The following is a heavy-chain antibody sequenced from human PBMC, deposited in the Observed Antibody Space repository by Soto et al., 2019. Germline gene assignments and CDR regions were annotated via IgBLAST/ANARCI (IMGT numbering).Heavy chain of an antibody. V-gene: IGHV4-39*01. Sequence: QLQLQESGPGLVKPSETLSLTCSVSGDSLSSSYYYWGWIRQPPGERLEWIASVDYTGSAYYSPSLRSRVTISVDTSNNDFSLKVDSVSAADTALYYCARQGTNRGFGPGAFDIWGQGTTVIVSS. J-gene: IGHJ3*02. CDR3: ARQGTNRGFGPGAFDI. CDR1: GDSLSSSYYY. CDR2: VDYTGSA. D-gene: IGHD1-1*01.